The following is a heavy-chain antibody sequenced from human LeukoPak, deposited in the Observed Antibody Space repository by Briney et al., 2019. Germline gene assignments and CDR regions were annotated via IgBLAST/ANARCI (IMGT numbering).Heavy chain of an antibody. D-gene: IGHD6-13*01. V-gene: IGHV3-53*01. Sequence: GGSLRLSCAASGLTVSSNYMSWVRQAPGKGLEWVSVIYSGGSTYYADSVKGRFTISRDNSKNTLYLQMNSLRAEDTAVYYCESQQLVRGAFDIWGQGTMVTVSS. CDR1: GLTVSSNY. J-gene: IGHJ3*02. CDR2: IYSGGST. CDR3: ESQQLVRGAFDI.